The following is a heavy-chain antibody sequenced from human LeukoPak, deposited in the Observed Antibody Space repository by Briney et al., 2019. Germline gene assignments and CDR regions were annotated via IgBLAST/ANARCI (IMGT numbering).Heavy chain of an antibody. CDR1: GFTISSYW. V-gene: IGHV3-74*01. D-gene: IGHD6-25*01. CDR2: VNTDGSAI. Sequence: GGSLRLSCAASGFTISSYWMHWVRQAPGKGLAWVSRVNTDGSAITYADSVKSRFTISRDNAKNTLYLQMSSLRAEDTAVYYCARDQSPSRLYYYMDVWGKGTTVTVSS. J-gene: IGHJ6*03. CDR3: ARDQSPSRLYYYMDV.